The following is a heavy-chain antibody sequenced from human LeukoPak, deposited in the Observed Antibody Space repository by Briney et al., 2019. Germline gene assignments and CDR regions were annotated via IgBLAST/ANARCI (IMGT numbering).Heavy chain of an antibody. J-gene: IGHJ4*02. CDR1: GFTFSTYW. D-gene: IGHD3-10*01. CDR3: TSRNGSGDY. V-gene: IGHV3-74*01. CDR2: INSDGSSA. Sequence: GGSLRLSCAASGFTFSTYWVHWVRQAPGKGLVWVSRINSDGSSATYADSVKGRFTISRDNAKNTVYLQMNSLRVEDTAVYFCTSRNGSGDYWGQGTPVTVSS.